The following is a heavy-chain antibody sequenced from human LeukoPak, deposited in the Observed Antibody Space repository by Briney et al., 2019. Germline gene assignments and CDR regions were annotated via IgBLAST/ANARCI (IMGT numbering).Heavy chain of an antibody. CDR1: GFTFSNYA. CDR2: ITGSGGST. CDR3: AGGGSGNY. J-gene: IGHJ4*02. V-gene: IGHV3-23*01. Sequence: GGSLRLSCAASGFTFSNYAMSWVRQVPGKGLEWVSSITGSGGSTSYADSVKGRFTISRDNSKNTLYLQMNSLRAEDTAVYYCAGGGSGNYWGQGTLVTVSS. D-gene: IGHD3-16*01.